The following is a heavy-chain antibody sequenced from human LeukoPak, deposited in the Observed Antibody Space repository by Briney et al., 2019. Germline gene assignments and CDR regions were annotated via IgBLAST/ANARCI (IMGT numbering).Heavy chain of an antibody. D-gene: IGHD6-13*01. CDR3: ARGMGWAAAPGYSDY. V-gene: IGHV3-48*01. J-gene: IGHJ4*02. CDR1: GFTFSSYS. Sequence: PGGSLRLSCVASGFTFSSYSMNWVRQAPGEGLEWVSYISSLSGTIYYADSVKGRFTISRDNAKNSLYLQMNSLRAEDTAVYNCARGMGWAAAPGYSDYWGQGTLVTVSS. CDR2: ISSLSGTI.